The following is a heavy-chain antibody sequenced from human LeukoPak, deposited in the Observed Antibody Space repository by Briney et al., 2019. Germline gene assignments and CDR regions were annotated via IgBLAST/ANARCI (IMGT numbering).Heavy chain of an antibody. CDR1: GFTFSDHY. V-gene: IGHV3-72*01. CDR2: IRNKANSYTT. CDR3: ARLTEITGSPLNGY. J-gene: IGHJ4*02. D-gene: IGHD1-14*01. Sequence: GGSLRLSCAASGFTFSDHYMDWVRQAPGKGLEWVGRIRNKANSYTTKYAASVQGRFTISRDDSKNSLYLQMNSLKTEDTAVYYCARLTEITGSPLNGYWGQGTLVTVSS.